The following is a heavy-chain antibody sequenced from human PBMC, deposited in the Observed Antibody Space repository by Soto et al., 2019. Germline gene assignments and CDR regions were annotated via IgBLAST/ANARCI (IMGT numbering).Heavy chain of an antibody. D-gene: IGHD3-22*01. CDR2: IYYSGST. CDR1: GASISSGDYY. V-gene: IGHV4-30-4*01. Sequence: QVQLQESGPGLVKPSQTLSLTCTVSGASISSGDYYWSWIRQPPGKGLEWIGYIYYSGSTYYNPSLKSRLAISVDTSKNQFSLRLNSVPAADTAVYYCARLGDSSGAGYFDYWGQGTLVTVSS. CDR3: ARLGDSSGAGYFDY. J-gene: IGHJ4*02.